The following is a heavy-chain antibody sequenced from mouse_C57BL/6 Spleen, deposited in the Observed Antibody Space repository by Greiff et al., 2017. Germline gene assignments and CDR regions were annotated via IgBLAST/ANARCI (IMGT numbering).Heavy chain of an antibody. CDR2: INPNNGGT. CDR1: GYTFTDYY. D-gene: IGHD2-4*01. J-gene: IGHJ2*01. V-gene: IGHV1-26*01. CDR3: ARQDYDRYFDY. Sequence: EVQLQQSGPELVKPGASVKISCKASGYTFTDYYMNWVKQSHGKSLEWIGDINPNNGGTSYNQKFKGKATLTVDKSSSTAYMELRSLTSEDSAVYYCARQDYDRYFDYWGQGTTLTVSS.